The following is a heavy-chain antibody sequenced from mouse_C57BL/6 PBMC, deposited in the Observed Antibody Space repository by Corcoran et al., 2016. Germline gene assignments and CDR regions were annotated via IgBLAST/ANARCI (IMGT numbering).Heavy chain of an antibody. CDR2: INPNNGGT. CDR3: ARRKAYYSNYVGYFDV. D-gene: IGHD2-5*01. CDR1: GYTFTDYY. Sequence: EVQLQQSGPELVKPGASVKISCKASGYTFTDYYMNWVKQSHGKSLEWIGDINPNNGGTSYNQKFKGKATLTVDKSSSTAYMELRSLTSEDSAVYYCARRKAYYSNYVGYFDVWGTGTTVTVSS. J-gene: IGHJ1*03. V-gene: IGHV1-26*01.